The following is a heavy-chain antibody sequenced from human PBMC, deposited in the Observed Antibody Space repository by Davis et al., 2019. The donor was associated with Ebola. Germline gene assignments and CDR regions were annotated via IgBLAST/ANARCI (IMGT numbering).Heavy chain of an antibody. CDR2: NSAYNGNT. J-gene: IGHJ4*02. D-gene: IGHD3-3*01. Sequence: SVNVSRMASVYTFISYGTCWVRQLSEQGPEGMGWNSAYNGNTNYAEKLQGIVTMTTDTSTSTAYMELRSLRSDDKAVYYCARIRILEWVQSDYWGQGTLVTDAS. CDR1: VYTFISYG. CDR3: ARIRILEWVQSDY. V-gene: IGHV1-18*04.